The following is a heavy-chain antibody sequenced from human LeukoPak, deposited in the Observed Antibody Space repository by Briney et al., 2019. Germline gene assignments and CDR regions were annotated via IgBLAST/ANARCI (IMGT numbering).Heavy chain of an antibody. CDR3: AKYPPPWLVNDRLDY. CDR1: GFTFSSYA. V-gene: IGHV3-23*01. J-gene: IGHJ4*02. CDR2: ISGSGGST. D-gene: IGHD6-19*01. Sequence: GRSLRLSCAASGFTFSSYAMSWVRQAPGKGLEWVSAISGSGGSTYYADSVKGRFTISRDNSKNTLYLQMNSLRAEDTAVYYCAKYPPPWLVNDRLDYWGQGTLVTVSS.